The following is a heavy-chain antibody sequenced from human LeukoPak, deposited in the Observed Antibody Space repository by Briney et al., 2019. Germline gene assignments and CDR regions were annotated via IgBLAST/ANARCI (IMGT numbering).Heavy chain of an antibody. J-gene: IGHJ4*02. Sequence: GGSLRLSCAASGFTFSSYAMSWVHQAPGKGLEWVSAISGGGGNTYHADSVKGRFTISRDNSKNTLYLQMNSLRAEDTAVYYCANLGFSYGLDNWGQGTLVTVSS. D-gene: IGHD5-18*01. CDR2: ISGGGGNT. CDR1: GFTFSSYA. V-gene: IGHV3-23*01. CDR3: ANLGFSYGLDN.